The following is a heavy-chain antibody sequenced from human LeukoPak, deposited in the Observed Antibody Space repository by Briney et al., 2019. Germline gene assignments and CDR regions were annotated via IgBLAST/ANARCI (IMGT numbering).Heavy chain of an antibody. CDR3: ARDGTGNSSSWYVYYYYYMDV. J-gene: IGHJ6*03. V-gene: IGHV1-8*01. CDR2: MNPNSGNT. D-gene: IGHD6-13*01. CDR1: GYTFTSYD. Sequence: ASVTVSCTASGYTFTSYDINWVRQATGQGLEWMGWMNPNSGNTGYAQKFQGRVTMTRNTSISTAYMELSSLRSEDTAVYYCARDGTGNSSSWYVYYYYYMDVWGKGTTVTISS.